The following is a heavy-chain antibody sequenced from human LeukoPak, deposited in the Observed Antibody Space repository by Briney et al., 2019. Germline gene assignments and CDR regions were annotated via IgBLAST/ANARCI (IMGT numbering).Heavy chain of an antibody. Sequence: SETLSLTCTVSGGSISSSYYYWSWIRQPPGKGLQWIGYIYYSGSTNYNPSLKSRVTISVDTSKNQFSLKLSSVTAADTAVYYCARGAVIAAADEYYYGMDVWGQGTTVTVSS. CDR2: IYYSGST. D-gene: IGHD6-13*01. J-gene: IGHJ6*02. CDR1: GGSISSSYYY. CDR3: ARGAVIAAADEYYYGMDV. V-gene: IGHV4-61*01.